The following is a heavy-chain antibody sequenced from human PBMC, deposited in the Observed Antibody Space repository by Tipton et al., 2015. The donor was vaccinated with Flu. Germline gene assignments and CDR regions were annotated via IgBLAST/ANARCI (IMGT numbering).Heavy chain of an antibody. CDR3: ARMYGPFNWFDP. J-gene: IGHJ5*02. D-gene: IGHD2-8*01. Sequence: GLVKPSETLSLTCAVSGYSISSGYYWGWIRQPPGKGLEWIGNSYHSGTTYYNPSLRSRVTISVDTSKHQFSLRLSSVTAADTAIYYCARMYGPFNWFDPWGQGTLVTVSS. V-gene: IGHV4-38-2*01. CDR1: GYSISSGYY. CDR2: SYHSGTT.